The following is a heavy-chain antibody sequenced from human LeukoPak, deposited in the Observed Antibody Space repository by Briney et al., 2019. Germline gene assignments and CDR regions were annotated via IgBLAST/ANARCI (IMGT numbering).Heavy chain of an antibody. CDR2: IRYDGSNK. Sequence: GGSLRLSCAAPGFTFSSYGMHWVRQAPGKGLEWVAFIRYDGSNKYYADSVKGRFTISRDNSKNTLYLQMNSLRAEDTAVYYCAKDGDSDGYFDWLLYGYYFDYWGQGTLVTVSS. V-gene: IGHV3-30*02. CDR1: GFTFSSYG. J-gene: IGHJ4*02. CDR3: AKDGDSDGYFDWLLYGYYFDY. D-gene: IGHD3-9*01.